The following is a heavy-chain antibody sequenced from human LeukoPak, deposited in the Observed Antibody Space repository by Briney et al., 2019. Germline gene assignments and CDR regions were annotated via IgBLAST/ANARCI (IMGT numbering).Heavy chain of an antibody. CDR2: IYYSGST. V-gene: IGHV4-39*07. D-gene: IGHD4/OR15-4a*01. Sequence: SETLSLTCTVSGGSISSYYWGWIRQPPGKGLEWIGSIYYSGSTYYNPSLKSRVTISVDTSKNQFSLKLSSVTAADTAVYYCSKGEIWCLEFGIDYWGQGTLVTGSS. CDR1: GGSISSYY. CDR3: SKGEIWCLEFGIDY. J-gene: IGHJ4*02.